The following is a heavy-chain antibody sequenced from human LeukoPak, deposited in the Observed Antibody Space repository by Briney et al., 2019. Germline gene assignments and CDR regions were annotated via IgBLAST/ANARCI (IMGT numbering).Heavy chain of an antibody. J-gene: IGHJ3*02. D-gene: IGHD2-21*02. CDR2: INGDGGRT. Sequence: GGSLRLSCAASGFTFSSYWMHWVRQAPGKGLVWVSCINGDGGRTNYADSVKGRFTISRDNAKNTLYLQMNSLRAEDTAVYYCARMTAHAFDIWGQGTMVTVSS. V-gene: IGHV3-74*01. CDR3: ARMTAHAFDI. CDR1: GFTFSSYW.